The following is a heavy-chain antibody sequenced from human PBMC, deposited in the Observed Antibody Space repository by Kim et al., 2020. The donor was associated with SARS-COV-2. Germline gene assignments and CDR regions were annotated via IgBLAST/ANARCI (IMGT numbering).Heavy chain of an antibody. CDR1: GGSISSGGYY. CDR2: IYYSGST. CDR3: ARSSGDIVVVPAAF. V-gene: IGHV4-31*03. Sequence: SETLSLTCTVSGGSISSGGYYWSWIRQHPGKGLEWIGYIYYSGSTYYNPSPKSRVTISVDTSKNQFSLKLSSVTAAVTAVYYWARSSGDIVVVPAAFWGQGTLVTVSS. J-gene: IGHJ4*02. D-gene: IGHD2-2*01.